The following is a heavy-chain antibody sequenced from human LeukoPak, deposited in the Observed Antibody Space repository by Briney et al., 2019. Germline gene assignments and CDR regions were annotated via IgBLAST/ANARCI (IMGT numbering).Heavy chain of an antibody. J-gene: IGHJ3*02. CDR3: ARGRKHGVDAFDI. CDR2: MNPHSGNT. V-gene: IGHV1-8*03. CDR1: GYTFTSYD. Sequence: SVKVSCKASGYTFTSYDINWGRQATGQGLEWMGWMNPHSGNTGYAQKFQGRVTITRNTSISTAYMELSSLRSEDTAVYYCARGRKHGVDAFDIWGQGTMVTVSS. D-gene: IGHD4-17*01.